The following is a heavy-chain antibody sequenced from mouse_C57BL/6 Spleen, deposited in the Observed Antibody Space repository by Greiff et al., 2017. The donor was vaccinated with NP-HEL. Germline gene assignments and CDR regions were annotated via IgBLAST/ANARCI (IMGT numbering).Heavy chain of an antibody. CDR2: INPSTGGT. CDR3: ARGSNSFAY. CDR1: GYSFTGYY. D-gene: IGHD2-5*01. Sequence: VQLKQSGPELVKPGASVKISCKASGYSFTGYYMNWVKQSPEKSLEWIGEINPSTGGTTYNQKFKAKATLTVDKSSSTAYMQLKSLTSEDSAVYYCARGSNSFAYWGQGTLVTVSA. J-gene: IGHJ3*01. V-gene: IGHV1-42*01.